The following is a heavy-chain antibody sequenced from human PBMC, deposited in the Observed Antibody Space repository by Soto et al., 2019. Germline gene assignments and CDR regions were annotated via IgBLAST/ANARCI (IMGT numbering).Heavy chain of an antibody. V-gene: IGHV1-69*13. Sequence: ASVKVSCKASGGTFSSYAISWVRQAPGQGLEWMGGIIPIFGTANYAQKFQGRVTITADESTSTAYMGLSSLRSEDTAVYYCARDPLMGYSGYDRLGNYYGMDVWGQGTTVTVSS. D-gene: IGHD5-12*01. CDR1: GGTFSSYA. CDR3: ARDPLMGYSGYDRLGNYYGMDV. CDR2: IIPIFGTA. J-gene: IGHJ6*02.